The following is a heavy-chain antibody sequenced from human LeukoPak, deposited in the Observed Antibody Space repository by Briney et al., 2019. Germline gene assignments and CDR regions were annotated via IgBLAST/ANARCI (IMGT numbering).Heavy chain of an antibody. V-gene: IGHV1-18*01. J-gene: IGHJ6*02. D-gene: IGHD2-15*01. CDR2: ISAYNGNT. CDR1: GYTFTSYG. Sequence: ASVKVSCKASGYTFTSYGISWVRQAPGQGLEWMGWISAYNGNTNYAQKLQGRVTMTTDTSTSTAYMELRSLRSDDTAVYYCARDGDCSGGSCYYYYGMDGWGQGTTVTVSS. CDR3: ARDGDCSGGSCYYYYGMDG.